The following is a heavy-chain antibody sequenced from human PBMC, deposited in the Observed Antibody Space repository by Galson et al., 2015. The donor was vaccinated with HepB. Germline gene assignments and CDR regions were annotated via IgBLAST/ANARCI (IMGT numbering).Heavy chain of an antibody. V-gene: IGHV3-21*01. CDR3: ARDRLIHSGSYPTYYGMDV. Sequence: SLRLSCAASGFTFSSYSMNWVRQAPGKGLEWVSSISSSSSYIYYADSVKGRFTISRDNAKNSLYLQMNSLRAEDTAVYYCARDRLIHSGSYPTYYGMDVWGQGTTVTVSS. J-gene: IGHJ6*02. D-gene: IGHD3-10*01. CDR2: ISSSSSYI. CDR1: GFTFSSYS.